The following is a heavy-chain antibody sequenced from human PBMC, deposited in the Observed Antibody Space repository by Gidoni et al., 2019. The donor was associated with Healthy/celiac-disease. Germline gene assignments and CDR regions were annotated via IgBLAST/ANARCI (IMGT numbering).Heavy chain of an antibody. D-gene: IGHD1-26*01. J-gene: IGHJ4*02. V-gene: IGHV1-69*06. CDR2: IIPTVGTA. Sequence: VQLLQSGAAVQRHGTSVKVSCKASGGHFSSYAIRWVRQAPGQGLEWMGGIIPTVGTANYAQKFQGRVTITADKSTSTAYMELSSLRSEYTAVYYCARVRVGATYFDFWGQGTLVTVSS. CDR3: ARVRVGATYFDF. CDR1: GGHFSSYA.